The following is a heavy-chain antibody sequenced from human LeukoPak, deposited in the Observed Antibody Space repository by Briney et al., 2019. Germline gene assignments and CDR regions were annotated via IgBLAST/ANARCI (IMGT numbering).Heavy chain of an antibody. CDR2: ISSSSSTI. CDR1: GFTFSSYS. V-gene: IGHV3-48*01. D-gene: IGHD2-2*01. J-gene: IGHJ6*03. Sequence: GGSLRLSCAASGFTFSSYSMNWVRQAPGKGLEWVSYISSSSSTIYYADSVKGRFTISRDNAKNSLYLQMNSLRAEDTAVYYCVRDAIVAAADNYYMDVWGRGTTVTVSS. CDR3: VRDAIVAAADNYYMDV.